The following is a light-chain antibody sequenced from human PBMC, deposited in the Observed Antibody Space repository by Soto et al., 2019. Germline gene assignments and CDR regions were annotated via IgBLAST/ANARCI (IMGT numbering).Light chain of an antibody. J-gene: IGKJ4*01. CDR3: QQCNTYSLT. CDR1: ESISNW. V-gene: IGKV1-5*01. Sequence: DIQMTQSPSTLSASVGDRVTITCRASESISNWLAWYQQKPGKAPKLMIYDASILESGVPSRFSGSGSGTEFTLTISSLQADDSATYYCQQCNTYSLTFGGGTKVEIK. CDR2: DAS.